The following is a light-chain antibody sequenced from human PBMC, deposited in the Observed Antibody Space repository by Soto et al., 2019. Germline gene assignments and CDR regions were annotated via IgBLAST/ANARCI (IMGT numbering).Light chain of an antibody. J-gene: IGKJ1*01. CDR2: GAS. V-gene: IGKV3-20*01. CDR3: QHYHMSQWT. Sequence: EILLTQSPGTLSLSPGQRVTLSCRASESVSGTYLTWYQQKPGQPPRLLVFGASSRATGVPDRFSGSGSGTDFTLTITSLEPEDFAVDYCQHYHMSQWTFGKGTRVEI. CDR1: ESVSGTY.